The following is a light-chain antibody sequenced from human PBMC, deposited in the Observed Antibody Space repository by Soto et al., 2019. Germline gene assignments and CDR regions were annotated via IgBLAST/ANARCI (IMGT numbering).Light chain of an antibody. V-gene: IGKV3-11*01. CDR3: QQRSNWPRT. Sequence: EIVLTQSPATLSLSPGERATLSCRASQSVSSSLAWYQQKPGQPPRLLIYDASNRATGIPARFSGSGSGTDFTLPISSLEPEDFAVYYWQQRSNWPRTFGQGTKVEIK. CDR1: QSVSSS. CDR2: DAS. J-gene: IGKJ1*01.